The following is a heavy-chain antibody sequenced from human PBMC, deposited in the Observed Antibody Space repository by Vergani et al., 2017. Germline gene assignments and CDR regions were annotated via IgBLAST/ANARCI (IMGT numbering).Heavy chain of an antibody. D-gene: IGHD1-1*01. J-gene: IGHJ4*02. CDR2: INHSGRT. CDR3: AKFPLNITTPDRGDF. V-gene: IGHV4-34*01. Sequence: QVQLQQWGAGLLKPSETLSLTCAVYGGSFSDYYWSWIRQPPGKGLEWIGEINHSGRTNYNPSLKSRVTISVDTSKNLFSLKLSSVTAADTAVYYCAKFPLNITTPDRGDFWGQGSLVTVSS. CDR1: GGSFSDYY.